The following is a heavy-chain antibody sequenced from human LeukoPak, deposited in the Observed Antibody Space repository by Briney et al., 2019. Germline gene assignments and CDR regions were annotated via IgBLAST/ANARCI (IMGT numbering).Heavy chain of an antibody. CDR1: GFTFSSYG. Sequence: GGSLRLSSAASGFTFSSYGINWVRQAPGKGLEWVSYISSSSSTIYYEDSVKGRFTISRDNAKNSLYLQMNSLRAADTAVYYCARGARYFDYWGQGTLVTVSS. CDR2: ISSSSSTI. J-gene: IGHJ4*02. V-gene: IGHV3-48*01. CDR3: ARGARYFDY.